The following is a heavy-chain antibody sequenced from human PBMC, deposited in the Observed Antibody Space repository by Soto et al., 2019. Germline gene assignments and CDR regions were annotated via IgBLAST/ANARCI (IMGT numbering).Heavy chain of an antibody. CDR1: GFTFSSYA. CDR3: AKFFVETGGSSGWPWSFHF. D-gene: IGHD6-25*01. V-gene: IGHV3-23*01. J-gene: IGHJ4*02. CDR2: ISGTGGTT. Sequence: EVQLLESGGGLVQPGGSLRLSCAASGFTFSSYAMSWVRQAPGKGLEWVSAISGTGGTTYYADSVKGRFTISRDNSRNTLHLQVNSLRAEATAIYYCAKFFVETGGSSGWPWSFHFWGQGTLVTVSS.